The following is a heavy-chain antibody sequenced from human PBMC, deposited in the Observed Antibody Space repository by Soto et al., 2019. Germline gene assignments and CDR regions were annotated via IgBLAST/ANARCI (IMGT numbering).Heavy chain of an antibody. J-gene: IGHJ4*02. CDR3: ARVYCSGGSCYSIDY. CDR2: IVVGSGNT. D-gene: IGHD2-15*01. CDR1: GFTFTSSA. V-gene: IGHV1-58*02. Sequence: SVKVSCKASGFTFTSSAMQWVRQARGQRLEWIGWIVVGSGNTNYAQKFQGRVTMTRDTSTSTVYMELSSLRSEDTAVYYCARVYCSGGSCYSIDYWGQGTLVTVSS.